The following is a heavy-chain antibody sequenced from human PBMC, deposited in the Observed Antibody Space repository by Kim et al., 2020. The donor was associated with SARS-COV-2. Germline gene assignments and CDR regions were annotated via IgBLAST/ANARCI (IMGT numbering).Heavy chain of an antibody. V-gene: IGHV3-30-3*01. CDR3: ARARLLYPNYYYYYYMDV. CDR1: GFTFSSYA. CDR2: ISYDGSNK. J-gene: IGHJ6*03. Sequence: GGSLRLSCAASGFTFSSYAMHWVRQAPGKGLEWVAVISYDGSNKYYADSVKGRFTISRDNSKNTLYLQMNSLRAEDTAVYYCARARLLYPNYYYYYYMDVWGKGTTVTVSS. D-gene: IGHD3-3*01.